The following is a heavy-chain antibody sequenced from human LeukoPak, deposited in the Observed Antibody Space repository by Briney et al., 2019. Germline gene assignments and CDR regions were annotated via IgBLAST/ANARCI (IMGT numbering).Heavy chain of an antibody. D-gene: IGHD3-22*01. CDR1: GFTFSSYW. J-gene: IGHJ4*02. CDR3: AYYYDSSGYLALYY. V-gene: IGHV3-74*01. Sequence: GGSLRLSCAASGFTFSSYWMHWVRHAPGKGLVWVSRINSDGSSTSYADSVKGRFTISRDNAKNTLYLQMNSLRAEDTAVYYCAYYYDSSGYLALYYWGQGTLVTVSS. CDR2: INSDGSST.